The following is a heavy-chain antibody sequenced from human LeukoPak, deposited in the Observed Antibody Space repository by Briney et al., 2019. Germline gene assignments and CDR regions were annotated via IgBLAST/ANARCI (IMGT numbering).Heavy chain of an antibody. V-gene: IGHV3-53*01. CDR1: GFTVSSNY. D-gene: IGHD2-2*02. CDR3: ARDIGDCSSLSCYNHYYYMDV. CDR2: IYSGGST. J-gene: IGHJ6*03. Sequence: QSGGSLRLSCAASGFTVSSNYMSWVRQAPGKGLEWVSVIYSGGSTYYADSVKGRFTISRDNTKSSLYLQMNTLRDEDTAVYYCARDIGDCSSLSCYNHYYYMDVWGKGTTVTVSS.